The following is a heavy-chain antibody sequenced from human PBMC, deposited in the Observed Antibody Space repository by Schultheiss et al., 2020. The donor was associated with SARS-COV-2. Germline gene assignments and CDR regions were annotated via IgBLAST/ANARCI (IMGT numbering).Heavy chain of an antibody. CDR2: ISNSGTT. Sequence: SQTLSLTCAVSGYSISSGYYWGYIRQSPGKGLEWIASISNSGTTYYNPSLRSRLSISLDTSKNVFSLKLTSVTATDTAVYYCVSSTDSSYFDYWGRGTLVTVSS. CDR3: VSSTDSSYFDY. CDR1: GYSISSGYY. V-gene: IGHV4-38-2*01. D-gene: IGHD2-2*01. J-gene: IGHJ4*02.